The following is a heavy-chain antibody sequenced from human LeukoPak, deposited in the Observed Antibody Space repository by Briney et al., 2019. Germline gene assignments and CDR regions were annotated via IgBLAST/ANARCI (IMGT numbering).Heavy chain of an antibody. CDR1: GFTFSSYA. Sequence: GGSLRLSCAASGFTFSSYAMHWVRQAPGKGLDWVAVISYDGSNKYYADSVKGRFTIARDNYKNTLYLQMNSLRAEDTAVYYCARTLDERGFDYWGQGTLVTVSS. CDR2: ISYDGSNK. J-gene: IGHJ4*02. V-gene: IGHV3-30-3*01. D-gene: IGHD1-1*01. CDR3: ARTLDERGFDY.